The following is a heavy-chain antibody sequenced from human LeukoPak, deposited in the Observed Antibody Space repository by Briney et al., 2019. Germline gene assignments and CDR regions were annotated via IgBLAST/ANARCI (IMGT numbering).Heavy chain of an antibody. V-gene: IGHV3-21*01. CDR3: ARDSRVWSGYCFDY. CDR1: GFTFSSYS. Sequence: RGSLRLSCAASGFTFSSYSMNWVRQAPGKGLEWVSSISSSSSYIYYADSVKGRFTISRDNAKNSLYLQMNSLRAEDTAVYYCARDSRVWSGYCFDYWGQGTLVTVSS. J-gene: IGHJ4*02. D-gene: IGHD3-3*01. CDR2: ISSSSSYI.